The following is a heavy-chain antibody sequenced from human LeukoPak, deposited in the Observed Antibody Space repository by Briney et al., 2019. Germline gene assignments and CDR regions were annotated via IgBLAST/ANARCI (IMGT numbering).Heavy chain of an antibody. Sequence: ASVKVSCKASGYTFTSYYMHWVRQAPGQGLEWMGIINPSGGSTSYAQKFQGRVTMTRDTSTSTVYMELSSLRSEDTAVYYCARSHQYYDFWSGSIDAFDIWGQGTMVTVST. CDR3: ARSHQYYDFWSGSIDAFDI. CDR1: GYTFTSYY. CDR2: INPSGGST. J-gene: IGHJ3*02. V-gene: IGHV1-46*01. D-gene: IGHD3-3*01.